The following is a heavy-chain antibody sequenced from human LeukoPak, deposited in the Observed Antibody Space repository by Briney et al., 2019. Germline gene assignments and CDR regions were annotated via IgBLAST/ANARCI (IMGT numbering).Heavy chain of an antibody. Sequence: PGGSLRLSCAASGFTFSGYAIHWVRQAPGKGLEWVAFISYDGTTKYYADSVKGRFTISRDNSMITLFLQMNSLRFEDTAVYYCARDRDPYYFDFWGQGTLVTVSS. V-gene: IGHV3-30-3*01. D-gene: IGHD2-21*01. CDR2: ISYDGTTK. CDR1: GFTFSGYA. J-gene: IGHJ4*02. CDR3: ARDRDPYYFDF.